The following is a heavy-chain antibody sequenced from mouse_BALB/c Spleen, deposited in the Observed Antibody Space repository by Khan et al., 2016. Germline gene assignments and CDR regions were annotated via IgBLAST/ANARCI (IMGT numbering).Heavy chain of an antibody. J-gene: IGHJ4*01. Sequence: QVQLQQSGAELVRPGSSVKISCKASGYAFSRYWMNWVKQRPGQGLEWIGQIYLGDGDTNYNGKFKGKATLTADKSSSTAYMQLSSLTSEDSAVYCYTKQTGTREAMDYWGQGTSVTVSS. CDR3: TKQTGTREAMDY. CDR1: GYAFSRYW. V-gene: IGHV1-80*01. CDR2: IYLGDGDT. D-gene: IGHD4-1*01.